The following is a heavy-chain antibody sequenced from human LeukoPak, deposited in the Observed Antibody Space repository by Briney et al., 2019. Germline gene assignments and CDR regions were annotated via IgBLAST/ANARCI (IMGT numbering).Heavy chain of an antibody. Sequence: GGSLRLSCAASGFTFSGFGMHWVRQAPGKGLEWVAVIWYDGSNKYYADSVKGRFTISRDNSKNTLYLQMNSLRAEDTAVYYCARAVYGSGSYYSPHYPYYYYYGMDVWGQGTTVTVSS. CDR1: GFTFSGFG. V-gene: IGHV3-30*19. CDR3: ARAVYGSGSYYSPHYPYYYYYGMDV. D-gene: IGHD3-10*01. CDR2: IWYDGSNK. J-gene: IGHJ6*02.